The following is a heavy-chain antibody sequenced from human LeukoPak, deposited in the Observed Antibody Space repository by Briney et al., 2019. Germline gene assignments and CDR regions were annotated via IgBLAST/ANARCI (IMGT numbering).Heavy chain of an antibody. CDR1: GYSFTSYT. CDR3: ARKNVEPDRYFDY. J-gene: IGHJ4*02. D-gene: IGHD1-14*01. Sequence: ASVKVSCKASGYSFTSYTMSWVRQAPGQGLELMGWINTYTGNPTYAQGFTGRFVFSSDTSVSTAYLQISSLKAEDTAVYYCARKNVEPDRYFDYWGQGTLVTVSS. V-gene: IGHV7-4-1*02. CDR2: INTYTGNP.